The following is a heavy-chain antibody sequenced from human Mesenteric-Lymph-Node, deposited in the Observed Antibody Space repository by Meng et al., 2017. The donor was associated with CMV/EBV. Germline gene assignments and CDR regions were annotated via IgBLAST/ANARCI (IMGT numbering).Heavy chain of an antibody. D-gene: IGHD2-2*01. J-gene: IGHJ1*01. CDR3: AKDLRDILVVVAAAQGYFQH. CDR2: IYSGGSTI. Sequence: GESLKISCAASGFTVSSNYMSWVRQAPGKGLEWVSVIYSGGSTIYYTDSVKGRFTISRDNAKNSLFLQMNSLTAEDTAVYHCAKDLRDILVVVAAAQGYFQHWGQGTPVTVSS. CDR1: GFTVSSNY. V-gene: IGHV3-53*01.